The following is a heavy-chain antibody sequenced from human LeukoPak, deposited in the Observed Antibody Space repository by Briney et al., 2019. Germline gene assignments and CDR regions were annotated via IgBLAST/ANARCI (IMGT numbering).Heavy chain of an antibody. CDR2: IASKTDGGTT. CDR3: TTGIRGD. V-gene: IGHV3-15*04. CDR1: GLTVTIAS. J-gene: IGHJ4*02. Sequence: GGSLRLSCAASGLTVTIASMNWVRQAPGKGLEWVGRIASKTDGGTTDYAAPVKGRFTISRDDSKNTLFLQMNSLKTEDTAVYYCTTGIRGDCGQGTLVTVSS.